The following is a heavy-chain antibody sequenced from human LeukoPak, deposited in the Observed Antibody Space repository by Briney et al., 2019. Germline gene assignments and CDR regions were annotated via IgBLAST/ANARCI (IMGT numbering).Heavy chain of an antibody. J-gene: IGHJ5*02. CDR1: GGSFSGYY. D-gene: IGHD3-10*01. Sequence: SETLSLTCAVYGGSFSGYYWSWIRQPPGKGLESIGEINHSGSTNYNPSLKSRVTISVGTSKNQFSLKLSSVTAADTAVYYCARREHGSALAWFDPWGQGTLVTVSS. CDR2: INHSGST. V-gene: IGHV4-34*01. CDR3: ARREHGSALAWFDP.